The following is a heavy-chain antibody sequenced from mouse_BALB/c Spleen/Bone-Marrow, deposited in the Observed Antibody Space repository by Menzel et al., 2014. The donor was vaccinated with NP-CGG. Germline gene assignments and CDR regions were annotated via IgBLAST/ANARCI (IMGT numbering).Heavy chain of an antibody. Sequence: DVQLVESGAELVKPGASVKLSCAASGFNIKDTYMHWVKQRPEQGLEWIGRIDPANGNTKYDPKLQGKATITADTSSNTAYLQLSSLTSEDTAVYYCARNTQFAYWGQGTLVTVSA. CDR3: ARNTQFAY. V-gene: IGHV14-3*02. J-gene: IGHJ3*01. D-gene: IGHD5-1-1*01. CDR2: IDPANGNT. CDR1: GFNIKDTY.